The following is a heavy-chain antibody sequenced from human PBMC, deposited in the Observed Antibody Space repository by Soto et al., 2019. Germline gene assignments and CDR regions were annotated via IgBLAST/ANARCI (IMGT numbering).Heavy chain of an antibody. V-gene: IGHV3-30*18. D-gene: IGHD3-16*01. J-gene: IGHJ6*02. Sequence: QVQLVESGGGVVQPGASLRLSCEASGFDFSSYAMHWVRQAPGKGLEWVGVISYDGNYIYYADSVKGRFTISRDNSKNTLYVQVNSLRPEDTAVYYCAKGILSATIGPYAMDVWGQGTTGTVSS. CDR2: ISYDGNYI. CDR1: GFDFSSYA. CDR3: AKGILSATIGPYAMDV.